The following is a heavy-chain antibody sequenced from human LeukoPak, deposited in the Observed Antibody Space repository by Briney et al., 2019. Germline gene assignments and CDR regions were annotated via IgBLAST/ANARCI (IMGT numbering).Heavy chain of an antibody. J-gene: IGHJ4*02. CDR3: ADLGYSD. CDR2: IRSDASYR. V-gene: IGHV3-7*01. CDR1: GFTFTNSW. D-gene: IGHD5-18*01. Sequence: GGSLRLSCTAFGFTFTNSWMSWVRLAPGKGLEWVATIRSDASYRHYADSVRGRFTISRDNAKSSLYLEMNTLRVDDTAVYYCADLGYSDCGQGTLVTVSS.